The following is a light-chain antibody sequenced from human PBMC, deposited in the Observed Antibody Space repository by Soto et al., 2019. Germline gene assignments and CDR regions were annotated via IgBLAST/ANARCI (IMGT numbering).Light chain of an antibody. CDR1: TSDVGGYNY. V-gene: IGLV2-14*01. J-gene: IGLJ1*01. CDR3: GSYTDSITYV. Sequence: QSVLTQPASVSGSLGQSVTISCTGTTSDVGGYNYVSWYQQHPGKAPILMIYEVTNRPSGVSNRFSGSKSGNTASLTISGPQVEDEADYYCGSYTDSITYVFGTGTKVTVL. CDR2: EVT.